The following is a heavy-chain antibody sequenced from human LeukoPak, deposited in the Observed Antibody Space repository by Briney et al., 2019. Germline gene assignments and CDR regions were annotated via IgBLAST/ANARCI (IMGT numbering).Heavy chain of an antibody. CDR2: IYNSWST. Sequence: KSSETLSLTCTVSGGSIGSGRYYWAWIRQPPGKGLEWIGSIYNSWSTSYNPSLKSRVTMSVDTSKNQFSLRLSSVTAADTAVYYCARNITSDIPAGYFDYWGQGTLVTVSS. J-gene: IGHJ4*02. CDR3: ARNITSDIPAGYFDY. D-gene: IGHD2-2*01. CDR1: GGSIGSGRYY. V-gene: IGHV4-39*01.